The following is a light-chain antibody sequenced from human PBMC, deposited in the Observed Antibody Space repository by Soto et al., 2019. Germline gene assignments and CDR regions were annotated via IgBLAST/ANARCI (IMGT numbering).Light chain of an antibody. CDR3: ETWDSNNWV. CDR1: TGHSRYT. V-gene: IGLV4-60*02. CDR2: LEGSGSN. Sequence: QSVLTQSSSASASLGSSVKLTCTLSTGHSRYTIAWHQQQPGKAPRYLMKLEGSGSNNKGSGVPDRFSGSSSGADRYLTISNLQFEDEADYYCETWDSNNWVFGGGTKVTVL. J-gene: IGLJ3*02.